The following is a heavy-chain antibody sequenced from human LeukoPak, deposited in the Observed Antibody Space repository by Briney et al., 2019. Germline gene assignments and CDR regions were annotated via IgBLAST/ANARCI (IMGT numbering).Heavy chain of an antibody. CDR1: GGTFSSYA. V-gene: IGHV1-69*05. CDR3: AASGGYSGYDDY. J-gene: IGHJ4*02. CDR2: IIPIFGTA. D-gene: IGHD5-12*01. Sequence: AVKVSCKASGGTFSSYAISWVRQAPGQGLEWMGGIIPIFGTANYAQKFQGRVTITTDESTSTAYMELSSLRSEDTAVYYCAASGGYSGYDDYWGQGTLVTVSS.